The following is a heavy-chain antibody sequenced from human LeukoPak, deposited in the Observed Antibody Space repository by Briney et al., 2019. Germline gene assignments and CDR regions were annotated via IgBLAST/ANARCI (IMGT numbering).Heavy chain of an antibody. V-gene: IGHV3-33*06. D-gene: IGHD6-13*01. CDR3: AKGDSSTTRYYFDY. CDR1: GFTFSSYG. J-gene: IGHJ4*02. CDR2: IWYDGSNK. Sequence: GGSLRLSCAASGFTFSSYGMQWVRQAPGKGLEWVAVIWYDGSNKYYADSVKGRFTISRDNSKNTLYLQMNSLRAEDTAVYYCAKGDSSTTRYYFDYWGQGTLVTVSS.